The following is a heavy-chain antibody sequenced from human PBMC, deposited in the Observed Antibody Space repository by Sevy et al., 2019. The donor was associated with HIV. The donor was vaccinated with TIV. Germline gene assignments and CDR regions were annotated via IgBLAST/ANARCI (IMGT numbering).Heavy chain of an antibody. CDR3: AKDHYDYRTGYYGYYGMDV. Sequence: GGSLRLSCAASGFRFSDYGMHWVRQAPGKGLEWVSLIRFDGSMKYIADSVKGRFTISRDKGKDTLYLQMNSLRPEDTAVYYCAKDHYDYRTGYYGYYGMDVWGQGTTVTVSS. CDR1: GFRFSDYG. V-gene: IGHV3-30*02. CDR2: IRFDGSMK. D-gene: IGHD3-3*01. J-gene: IGHJ6*02.